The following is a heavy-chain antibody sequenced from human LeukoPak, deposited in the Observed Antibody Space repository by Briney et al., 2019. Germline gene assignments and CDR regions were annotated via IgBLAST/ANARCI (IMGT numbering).Heavy chain of an antibody. D-gene: IGHD3-22*01. CDR2: ISGHGGST. Sequence: GGSLKLSCAASGFTFDDYAMHWVRQAPGKGLEWVSLISGHGGSTYYADSVEGRFTISRDNSKNSLYLQMNSLKTEDTALYYCVKDIEGIIVVITTLYGLDVWGQGTTVTVSS. CDR1: GFTFDDYA. J-gene: IGHJ6*02. V-gene: IGHV3-43*02. CDR3: VKDIEGIIVVITTLYGLDV.